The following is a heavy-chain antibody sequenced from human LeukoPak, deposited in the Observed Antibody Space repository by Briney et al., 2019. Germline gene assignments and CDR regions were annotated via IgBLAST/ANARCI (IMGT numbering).Heavy chain of an antibody. CDR1: GYTFTNYG. J-gene: IGHJ3*02. CDR3: ARGINWNYAFDI. Sequence: ASVKVSCKASGYTFTNYGITWVRQAPGQGLEWMGWISAYNGNTNYAQKLQGRVTMTTDTSTSTAYMELRSLRSDDTAVYYCARGINWNYAFDIWGQGPMVTVSS. CDR2: ISAYNGNT. V-gene: IGHV1-18*01. D-gene: IGHD1-7*01.